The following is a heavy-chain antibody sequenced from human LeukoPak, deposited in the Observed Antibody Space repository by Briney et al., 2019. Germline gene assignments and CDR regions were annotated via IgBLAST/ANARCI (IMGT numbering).Heavy chain of an antibody. CDR1: GFTFSSYA. CDR2: ISYDGSNK. Sequence: GGSLRLSCAASGFTFSSYAMHWVRQAPGKGLEWVAVISYDGSNKYYADSVKGRFTISRDNSKNTLYLQMNSLRAEDTAVYYCARDGTYYYDSSGYYPPFFGAFDIWGQGTMVTVSS. D-gene: IGHD3-22*01. V-gene: IGHV3-30*04. CDR3: ARDGTYYYDSSGYYPPFFGAFDI. J-gene: IGHJ3*02.